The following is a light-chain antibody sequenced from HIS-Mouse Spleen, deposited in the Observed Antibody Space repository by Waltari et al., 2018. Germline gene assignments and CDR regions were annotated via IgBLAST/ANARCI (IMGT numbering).Light chain of an antibody. CDR1: ALPKNY. CDR3: QVWDSSSDHRV. V-gene: IGLV3-10*01. J-gene: IGLJ3*02. CDR2: EDS. Sequence: SYELTQPPSVSVSPGQTARITCPGDALPKNYAYWYQQKSGQAPVLVIYEDSKRPSGIPERFSGSSSGTMATLTISGAQVEDEADYYCQVWDSSSDHRVFGGGTKLTVL.